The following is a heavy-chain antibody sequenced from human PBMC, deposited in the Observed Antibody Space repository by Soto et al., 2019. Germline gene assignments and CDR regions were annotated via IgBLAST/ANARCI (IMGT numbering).Heavy chain of an antibody. CDR1: VVSFSSGSFY. V-gene: IGHV4-61*01. Sequence: SETLSLTCSVSVVSFSSGSFYWSWIRQPPGKGLEWIGFIYNTETFNYNPSLKSRVTLSVDASKHQFSLKLSSVTAADTAVYYCARVPLRYSSSHNFDSWGQGALVTVSS. CDR2: IYNTETF. D-gene: IGHD6-19*01. J-gene: IGHJ4*02. CDR3: ARVPLRYSSSHNFDS.